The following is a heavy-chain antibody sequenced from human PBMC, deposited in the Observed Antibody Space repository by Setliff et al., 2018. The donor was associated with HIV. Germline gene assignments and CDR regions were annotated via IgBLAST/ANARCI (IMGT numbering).Heavy chain of an antibody. V-gene: IGHV4-4*02. D-gene: IGHD3-3*01. J-gene: IGHJ4*02. CDR2: IYHSGST. CDR3: ARCAYYNFWSGYYCDY. CDR1: GGSISSSNW. Sequence: SSETLSLTCAVSGGSISSSNWWSWVRQPPGKGLEWIGEIYHSGSTNYNPSLKSRVTISVDKSKNQFSLKLSSVTAADTAVYYCARCAYYNFWSGYYCDYWGQGTLVTVSS.